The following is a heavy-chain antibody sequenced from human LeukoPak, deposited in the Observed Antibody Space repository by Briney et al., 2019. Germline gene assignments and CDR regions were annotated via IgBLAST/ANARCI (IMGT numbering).Heavy chain of an antibody. D-gene: IGHD1-26*01. CDR2: IIPILGIA. CDR3: ARDLIAAAGIVGATTQTPFDY. CDR1: GGTFSSYA. Sequence: SVKVSCKASGGTFSSYAISWVRQAPGQGLEWMGRIIPILGIANYAQKFQGRVTITADKSTSTAYMELSSLRSEDTAVYYCARDLIAAAGIVGATTQTPFDYWGQGTLVTVSS. J-gene: IGHJ4*02. V-gene: IGHV1-69*04.